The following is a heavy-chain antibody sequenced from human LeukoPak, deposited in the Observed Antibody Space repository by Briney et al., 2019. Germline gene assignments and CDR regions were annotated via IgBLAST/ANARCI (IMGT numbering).Heavy chain of an antibody. V-gene: IGHV3-73*01. J-gene: IGHJ6*03. CDR3: TSSDCSGGSCYRRYNHHYYMDV. CDR1: GVTFSGSA. D-gene: IGHD2-15*01. Sequence: GGALRLSCAASGVTFSGSAMYCVRQAPGEGLEWVGRIRRKANSYHTEYSASVKGRVTISRDDSKNTAYLQMNSLKTEDTAVYYCTSSDCSGGSCYRRYNHHYYMDVWGKGTTVTVSS. CDR2: IRRKANSYHT.